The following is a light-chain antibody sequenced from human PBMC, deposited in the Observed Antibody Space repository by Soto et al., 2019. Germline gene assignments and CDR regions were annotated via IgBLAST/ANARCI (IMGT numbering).Light chain of an antibody. CDR3: QQRRNWQVT. CDR1: QSVSSY. J-gene: IGKJ5*01. CDR2: DAS. Sequence: EIVLTQSPVTLSLSPGERATLSCRASQSVSSYLAWDQQKPGQAPRLLIYDASIRATVIPARFSGSGSGTDFTLTISSLEPEDFAVYYCQQRRNWQVTFGQGTRLEIK. V-gene: IGKV3-11*01.